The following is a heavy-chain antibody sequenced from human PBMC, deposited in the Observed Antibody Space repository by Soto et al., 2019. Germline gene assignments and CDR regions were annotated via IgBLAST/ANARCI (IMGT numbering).Heavy chain of an antibody. CDR2: IIPIFGTA. CDR3: ARGVPRTNKYYYDSSGYYYLDY. J-gene: IGHJ4*02. V-gene: IGHV1-69*13. CDR1: GGTFSSYA. D-gene: IGHD3-22*01. Sequence: GASVKVSCKASGGTFSSYAISWVRQAPGQGLEWMGGIIPIFGTANYAQKFQGRVTITADESTSTAYMELSSLRSEDTAVYYCARGVPRTNKYYYDSSGYYYLDYWGQGTLVTVSS.